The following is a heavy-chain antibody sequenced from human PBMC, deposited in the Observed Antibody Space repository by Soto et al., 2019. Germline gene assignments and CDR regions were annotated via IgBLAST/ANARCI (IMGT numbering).Heavy chain of an antibody. J-gene: IGHJ6*02. Sequence: ASETLSPTRAVYGGAFRGYHWSWIRPPPGKGLEWIGEINHSGSTNYNPSLKSRVTISVDTSKNQFSLKLSSVTAADTAVYYCARGSAAGPFYYYYYGMDVWGQGTTVTVSS. D-gene: IGHD6-13*01. V-gene: IGHV4-34*01. CDR3: ARGSAAGPFYYYYYGMDV. CDR1: GGAFRGYH. CDR2: INHSGST.